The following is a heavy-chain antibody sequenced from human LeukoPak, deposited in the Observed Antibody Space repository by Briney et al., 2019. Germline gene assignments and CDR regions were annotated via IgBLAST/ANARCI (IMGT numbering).Heavy chain of an antibody. D-gene: IGHD4-17*01. CDR1: GITVNSYY. V-gene: IGHV3-66*01. J-gene: IGHJ6*02. CDR2: IYTGGSK. CDR3: ARETPTVGDNYYGMDV. Sequence: GGSLRLSCAVSGITVNSYYIHWVRQSPGKGLEWVSVIYTGGSKYYADPVKGRFIISRDSSSSTVNLQLNSLRTEDTAVYYCARETPTVGDNYYGMDVWGPGTTVIVSS.